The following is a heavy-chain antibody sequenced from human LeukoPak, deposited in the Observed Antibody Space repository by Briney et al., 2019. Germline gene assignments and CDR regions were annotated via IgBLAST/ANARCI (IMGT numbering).Heavy chain of an antibody. CDR3: ARDKPPVGPGDYGDYAGWFDP. D-gene: IGHD4-17*01. J-gene: IGHJ5*02. CDR2: IIPIFGTA. V-gene: IGHV1-69*13. Sequence: ASVKVSCKASGYTFTSYGISWVRQAPGQGLEWMGGIIPIFGTANYAQKFQGRVTITADESTSTAYMELSSLRSEDTAVYYCARDKPPVGPGDYGDYAGWFDPWGQGTLVTVSS. CDR1: GYTFTSYG.